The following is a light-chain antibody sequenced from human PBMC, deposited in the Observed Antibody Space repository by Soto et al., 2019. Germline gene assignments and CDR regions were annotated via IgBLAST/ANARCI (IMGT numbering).Light chain of an antibody. Sequence: EIVLTQSPGTLSLSPGERATLSCRASQSVSSSYLAWYQQKPGQAPRLLIYGASSRATGIPDRFSVSGSGTDFTLTISRLEPEDFALYYCQQYGSSPSTFGQGTKVEIK. CDR1: QSVSSSY. J-gene: IGKJ1*01. CDR2: GAS. V-gene: IGKV3-20*01. CDR3: QQYGSSPST.